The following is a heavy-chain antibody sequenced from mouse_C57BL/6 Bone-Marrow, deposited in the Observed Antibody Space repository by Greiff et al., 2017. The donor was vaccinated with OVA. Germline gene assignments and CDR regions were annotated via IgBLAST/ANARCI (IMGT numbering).Heavy chain of an antibody. Sequence: DVQLVESGGGLVQPGGSLKLSCAASGFTFSDYGMAWVRQAPRKGPEWVAFISNLAYSIYYADTVTGRFTISRENAKNTLYLEMSSLRAEDTAMYYCARRLLRYPWYFDVWGTGTTVTVSS. CDR2: ISNLAYSI. J-gene: IGHJ1*03. D-gene: IGHD1-1*01. CDR1: GFTFSDYG. CDR3: ARRLLRYPWYFDV. V-gene: IGHV5-15*04.